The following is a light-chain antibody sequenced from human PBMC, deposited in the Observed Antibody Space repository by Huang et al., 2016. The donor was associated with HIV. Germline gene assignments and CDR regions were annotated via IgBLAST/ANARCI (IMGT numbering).Light chain of an antibody. V-gene: IGKV1-9*01. Sequence: IQLTQSPSSLSASVGDRGTITCRASQGISSFLAWYQQKPGKAPKLLMYAASTLHSGVPLRFSGSGSGTDFTLTISSLQPEDFATYYCQQFNNYPLTFGGGTKVEIK. CDR1: QGISSF. CDR2: AAS. J-gene: IGKJ4*01. CDR3: QQFNNYPLT.